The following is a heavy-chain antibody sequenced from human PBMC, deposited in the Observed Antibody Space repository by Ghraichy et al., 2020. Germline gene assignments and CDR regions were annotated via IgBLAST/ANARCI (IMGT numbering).Heavy chain of an antibody. Sequence: SETLSLTCSVSGVSITNYYWNWIRQSPGKGLEWIGYIYYSGSTNYNPSLRSRVTISLDTSKNQFSLNLNSVTAADTAIYYCARFPESYYYESLSWFDPWGQGTLVTVSS. CDR3: ARFPESYYYESLSWFDP. CDR2: IYYSGST. D-gene: IGHD3-22*01. V-gene: IGHV4-59*01. CDR1: GVSITNYY. J-gene: IGHJ5*02.